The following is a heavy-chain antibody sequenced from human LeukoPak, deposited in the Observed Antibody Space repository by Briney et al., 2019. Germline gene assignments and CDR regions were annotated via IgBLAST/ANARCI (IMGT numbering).Heavy chain of an antibody. V-gene: IGHV1-18*01. CDR1: GYTFTNYG. CDR3: ARDFPASGGRSLTSRVFDY. J-gene: IGHJ4*02. Sequence: ASVKVSCKASGYTFTNYGISWVRQAPGQGLEWMGWISTYNGDTNYAQKLQGRVTMTTDTSTSTAYTELRSLRSDDTAVYYCARDFPASGGRSLTSRVFDYWGQGTLVTVSS. D-gene: IGHD2-2*01. CDR2: ISTYNGDT.